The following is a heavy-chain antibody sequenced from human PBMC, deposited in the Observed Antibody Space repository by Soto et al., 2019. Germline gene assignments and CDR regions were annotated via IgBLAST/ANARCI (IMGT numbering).Heavy chain of an antibody. J-gene: IGHJ4*02. V-gene: IGHV3-23*01. CDR3: VKDRNYPRDQFHY. CDR1: GFTFSTYA. Sequence: GGSRRLPCAASGFTFSTYALSWVRQAPGKGLEWVSAISANGQGIYYADSVRGRFTISRDNSKNTIFLHMDSLRAEDTAVYYCVKDRNYPRDQFHYWGQGTLVTVSS. CDR2: ISANGQGI. D-gene: IGHD1-7*01.